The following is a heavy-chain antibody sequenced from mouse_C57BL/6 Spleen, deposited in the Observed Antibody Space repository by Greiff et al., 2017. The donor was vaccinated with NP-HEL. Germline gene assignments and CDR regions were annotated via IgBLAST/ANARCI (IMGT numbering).Heavy chain of an antibody. V-gene: IGHV10-3*01. D-gene: IGHD2-4*01. J-gene: IGHJ3*01. CDR2: IRSKSSNYAT. CDR3: VRGDYDYDRGFAY. Sequence: EVKLEESGGGLVQPKGSLKLSCAASGFTFNTYAMHWVRQAPGKGLEWVARIRSKSSNYATYYADSVKDRFTISRYVSQSMLYLQMNNRKTEDTAMYYCVRGDYDYDRGFAYWGQGTLVTVSA. CDR1: GFTFNTYA.